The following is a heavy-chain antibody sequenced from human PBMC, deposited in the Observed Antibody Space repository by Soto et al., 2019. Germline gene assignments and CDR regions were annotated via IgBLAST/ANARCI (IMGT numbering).Heavy chain of an antibody. J-gene: IGHJ6*02. D-gene: IGHD3-3*01. CDR2: ISSSSTI. Sequence: EVQLVESGGGLVQPGGSLRLSCAASGFTFSSYSMNWVRQAPGKGLEWVSYISSSSTIYYADSVKGRFTISRDNAKNSLYLQMNSLRDEDTAVYYCARDADLEWLLYPYYYYGMDVWGQGTTVTVSS. V-gene: IGHV3-48*02. CDR3: ARDADLEWLLYPYYYYGMDV. CDR1: GFTFSSYS.